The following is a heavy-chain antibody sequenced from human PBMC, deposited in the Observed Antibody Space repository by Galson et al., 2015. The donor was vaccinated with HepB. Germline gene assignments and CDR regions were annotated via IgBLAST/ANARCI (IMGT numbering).Heavy chain of an antibody. V-gene: IGHV1-69*04. CDR3: AREEGGSYPFDY. J-gene: IGHJ4*02. Sequence: SVKVSCKASGGTFSSYTISWVRQAPGQGLEWMGRIIPILGIANYAQKFQGRVTITADKSTSTAYMELSSLRSENTAVYYCAREEGGSYPFDYWGQGTLVTVSS. CDR1: GGTFSSYT. D-gene: IGHD1-26*01. CDR2: IIPILGIA.